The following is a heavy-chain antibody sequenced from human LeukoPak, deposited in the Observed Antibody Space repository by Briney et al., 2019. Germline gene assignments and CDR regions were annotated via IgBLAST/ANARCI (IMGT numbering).Heavy chain of an antibody. V-gene: IGHV3-48*03. D-gene: IGHD5-18*01. CDR3: ARDGPGYSFDF. CDR1: GFTFRNYA. Sequence: GGSLRLSCAGSGFTFRNYAMNWVRQAPGRGLEWVSCISTSGSTIYYADSLKGRFTISRDNARNSLYLQMNSLRAEDTAVYYCARDGPGYSFDFWGQGTLVTVSS. J-gene: IGHJ4*02. CDR2: ISTSGSTI.